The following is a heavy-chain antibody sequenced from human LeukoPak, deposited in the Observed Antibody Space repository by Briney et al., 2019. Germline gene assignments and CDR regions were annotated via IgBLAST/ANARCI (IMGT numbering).Heavy chain of an antibody. CDR3: ARGGGDYGYYFDY. CDR1: GGSFSGYY. CDR2: INHSGST. D-gene: IGHD4-17*01. J-gene: IGHJ4*02. V-gene: IGHV4-34*01. Sequence: SETLSLTCAVYGGSFSGYYWSWIRQPPGKGLEWIGEINHSGSTNYNPSLKSRVTISVDTSKNQFSLKLSSVTAADTAVYYCARGGGDYGYYFDYWGQGTLVTVSS.